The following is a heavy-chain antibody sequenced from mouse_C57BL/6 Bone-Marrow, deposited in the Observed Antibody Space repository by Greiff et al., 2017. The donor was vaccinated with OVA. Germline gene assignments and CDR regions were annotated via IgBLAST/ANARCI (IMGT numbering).Heavy chain of an antibody. CDR2: IRSKSNNYAT. CDR3: VRGPFAY. V-gene: IGHV10-1*01. Sequence: EADGGLVQPKGSLKLSCAASGFSFNTYAMNWVRQAPGKGLEWVARIRSKSNNYATYYADSVKDRFTISRDDSESMLYLQMNNLKTEDTAMYYCVRGPFAYWGQGTLVTVSA. J-gene: IGHJ3*01. CDR1: GFSFNTYA.